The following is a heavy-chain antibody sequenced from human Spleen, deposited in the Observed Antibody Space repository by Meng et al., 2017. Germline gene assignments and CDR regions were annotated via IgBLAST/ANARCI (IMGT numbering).Heavy chain of an antibody. CDR1: GGSFSDYY. D-gene: IGHD4-11*01. CDR3: ARGPTTMAHDFDY. V-gene: IGHV4-34*01. J-gene: IGHJ4*02. CDR2: INHSGST. Sequence: QVHLQRGASVLLKPSEPLSLSCVVAGGSFSDYYWSWIRQPPGKGLEWIGEINHSGSTNSNPSLESRSTISVDTSQNNLSLKLSSVTAADSAVYYCARGPTTMAHDFDYWGQGTLVTVSS.